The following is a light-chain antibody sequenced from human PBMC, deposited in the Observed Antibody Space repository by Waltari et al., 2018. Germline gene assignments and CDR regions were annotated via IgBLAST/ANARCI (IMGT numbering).Light chain of an antibody. Sequence: DIQMNQSPSTLSASVGDRVTITCRASQSISSWLAWYQQEPGKAPKLLIYKASSLESGVPSRFSGSGSGTEFTLTISSLQPDDFATYYCQQYNSYPYTFGQGTKLEI. V-gene: IGKV1-5*03. CDR3: QQYNSYPYT. CDR1: QSISSW. CDR2: KAS. J-gene: IGKJ2*01.